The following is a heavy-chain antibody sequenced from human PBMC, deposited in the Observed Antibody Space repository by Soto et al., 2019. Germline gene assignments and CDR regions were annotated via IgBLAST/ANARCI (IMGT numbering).Heavy chain of an antibody. J-gene: IGHJ6*02. V-gene: IGHV3-30-3*01. CDR3: ARRGSGWTESYYYGMDV. CDR2: ISYDGSNK. D-gene: IGHD6-19*01. Sequence: GGSLRLSCAASGFTFSSYAMHWVRQAPGKGLEWVAVISYDGSNKYYADSVKGRFTISRDNSKNTLYLQMNSLRAEDTAVYYCARRGSGWTESYYYGMDVWGQGTTVNVSS. CDR1: GFTFSSYA.